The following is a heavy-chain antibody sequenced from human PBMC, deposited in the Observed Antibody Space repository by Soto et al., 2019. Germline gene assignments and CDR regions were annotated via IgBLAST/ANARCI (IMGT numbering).Heavy chain of an antibody. Sequence: QVLLVQSGADVKKPGASVKVSCKTSGYTFTEFDIYWVRQAPGQGLEWMGWMNTNTGNTGYAQKFQGRVTMTRDTSISTAYMELRRLRSEDTAVYYCARVVRFFGGHAGYWGQGTLVTVSS. D-gene: IGHD3-3*01. V-gene: IGHV1-8*01. J-gene: IGHJ4*02. CDR2: MNTNTGNT. CDR1: GYTFTEFD. CDR3: ARVVRFFGGHAGY.